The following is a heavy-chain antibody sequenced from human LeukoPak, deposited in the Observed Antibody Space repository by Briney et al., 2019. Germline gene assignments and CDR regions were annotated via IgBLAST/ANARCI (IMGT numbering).Heavy chain of an antibody. V-gene: IGHV4-59*01. CDR1: GVSISNYF. J-gene: IGHJ3*02. D-gene: IGHD3-22*01. Sequence: KPSETLSLTCSVSGVSISNYFWSWIRQPPGKGLEWIGYVHHSGSANYNPSLKSRVNISIDTSEQRLSLRLSSVTAADTAVYYCASLGGYYESSNDSQLDAFDIWGQGTMVTVSS. CDR3: ASLGGYYESSNDSQLDAFDI. CDR2: VHHSGSA.